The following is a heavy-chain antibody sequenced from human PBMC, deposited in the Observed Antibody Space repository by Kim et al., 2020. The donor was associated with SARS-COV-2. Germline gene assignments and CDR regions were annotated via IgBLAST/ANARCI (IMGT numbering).Heavy chain of an antibody. CDR1: GFTFDDYA. D-gene: IGHD6-13*01. CDR2: ISWNSNSI. J-gene: IGHJ4*02. Sequence: GGSLRLSCAASGFTFDDYAMHWVRQAPGKGLEWVSGISWNSNSIGYADSVRGRFTISRDNAKNALYLQMNSLRPEDTALYYCLKGGSEYYRSSWPDYWGQGPLVTFPS. CDR3: LKGGSEYYRSSWPDY. V-gene: IGHV3-9*01.